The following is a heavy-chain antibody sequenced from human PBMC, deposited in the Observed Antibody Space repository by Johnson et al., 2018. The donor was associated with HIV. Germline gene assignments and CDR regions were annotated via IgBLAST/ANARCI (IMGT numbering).Heavy chain of an antibody. CDR2: ISSRDSTI. J-gene: IGHJ3*02. V-gene: IGHV3-48*04. D-gene: IGHD5-24*01. Sequence: VQLVESGGGVVQPGRSLRLSCAASGFTLNSYGTHWVRQGPGKGLEWVSYISSRDSTIYYANSVKGRFTISRDNSENSLYLQMNSLRTEDTALYYCAKAGARWLQFDAFDIWGQGTMVTVSS. CDR3: AKAGARWLQFDAFDI. CDR1: GFTLNSYG.